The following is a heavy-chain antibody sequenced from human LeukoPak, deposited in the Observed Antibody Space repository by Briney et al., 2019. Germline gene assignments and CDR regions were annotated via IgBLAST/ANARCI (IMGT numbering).Heavy chain of an antibody. D-gene: IGHD6-19*01. J-gene: IGHJ6*02. CDR1: GFTFSSYW. CDR3: ARDNSGGYYYYYGMDV. V-gene: IGHV3-7*01. Sequence: PGGSLRLSCAAFGFTFSSYWMSWVRQAPGKGLEWVANIKQDGSEKYYVDSVKGRFTISRDNAKNSLYLQMNSLRAEDTAVYYCARDNSGGYYYYYGMDVWGQGTTVTVSS. CDR2: IKQDGSEK.